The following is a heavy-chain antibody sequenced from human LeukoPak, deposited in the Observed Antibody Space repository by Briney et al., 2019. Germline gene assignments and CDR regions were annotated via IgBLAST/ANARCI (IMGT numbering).Heavy chain of an antibody. CDR1: GGTFSSYA. J-gene: IGHJ4*02. Sequence: SCKASGGTFSSYAMSWVRQAPGKGLEWVSAISVSGGSTYYADSVKGRFTISRDNSKNTLYLQMNSLRAEDTAVYYCAKGDYYGSTDLDYWGQGTLVTVSS. V-gene: IGHV3-23*01. CDR2: ISVSGGST. D-gene: IGHD3-22*01. CDR3: AKGDYYGSTDLDY.